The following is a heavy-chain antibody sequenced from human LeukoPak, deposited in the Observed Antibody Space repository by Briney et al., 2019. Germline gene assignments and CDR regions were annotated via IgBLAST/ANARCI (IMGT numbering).Heavy chain of an antibody. Sequence: SVKVSCKASGGTFSSYAISWVRQAPGQGLEWMGGIIPIFGTANYAQKFQGRVTITADKSTSTAYMELSSLRSEDTAVYYCASKVGPYGSGSYYIPYFDYWGQGTLVTVSS. CDR1: GGTFSSYA. CDR2: IIPIFGTA. CDR3: ASKVGPYGSGSYYIPYFDY. D-gene: IGHD3-10*01. J-gene: IGHJ4*02. V-gene: IGHV1-69*06.